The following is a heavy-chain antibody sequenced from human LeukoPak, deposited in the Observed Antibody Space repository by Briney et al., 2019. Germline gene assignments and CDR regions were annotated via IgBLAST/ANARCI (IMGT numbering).Heavy chain of an antibody. V-gene: IGHV1-46*01. CDR2: INPSGGST. D-gene: IGHD5-12*01. Sequence: GASVKVSCKASGYTFTSYYMHWVRQAPGQGLEGMGIINPSGGSTSYAQKFQGRGTMTRDMATSTVYMELSSLRSEDTAVYYCARDLRGGYAYWGQGTLVTVSS. J-gene: IGHJ4*02. CDR3: ARDLRGGYAY. CDR1: GYTFTSYY.